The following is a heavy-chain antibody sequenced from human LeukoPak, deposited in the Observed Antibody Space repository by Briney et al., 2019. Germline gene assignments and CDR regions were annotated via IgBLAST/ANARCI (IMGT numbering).Heavy chain of an antibody. CDR1: GYTLTELS. Sequence: ASVKVSCKVSGYTLTELSMHWVRQAPGKGLEWMGGFDPEDGETIYAQKFQGRVTMTEDTSTDTAYMELSNLRSEDTAVYYCATQQPATMVRGVMVYWGQGTLVNVSS. CDR2: FDPEDGET. V-gene: IGHV1-24*01. CDR3: ATQQPATMVRGVMVY. D-gene: IGHD3-10*01. J-gene: IGHJ4*02.